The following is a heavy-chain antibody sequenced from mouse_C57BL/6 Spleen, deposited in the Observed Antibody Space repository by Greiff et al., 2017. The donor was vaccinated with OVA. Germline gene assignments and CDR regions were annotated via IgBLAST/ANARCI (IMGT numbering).Heavy chain of an antibody. V-gene: IGHV1-76*01. Sequence: VKLMESGAELVRPGASVKLSCKASGYTFTDYYINWVKQRPGQGLEWIARIYPGSGNTYYNEKFKGKATLTAEKSSSTAYMQLSSLTSEDSAVYFCARSGSSYDVYYAMDYWGQGTSVTVSS. CDR3: ARSGSSYDVYYAMDY. D-gene: IGHD1-1*01. CDR1: GYTFTDYY. J-gene: IGHJ4*01. CDR2: IYPGSGNT.